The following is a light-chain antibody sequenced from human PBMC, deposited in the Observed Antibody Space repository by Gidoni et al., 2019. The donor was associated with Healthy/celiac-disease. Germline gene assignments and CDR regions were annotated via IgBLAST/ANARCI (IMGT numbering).Light chain of an antibody. CDR2: AVS. V-gene: IGLV2-23*02. CDR1: SSHVGSYNL. Sequence: QSALTQPASVSGSPGQSITISCTGTSSHVGSYNLVSWYQQHPGKAPKLMIYAVSKRPSGVSNRFSGSKSGNTASLTISGLQAEDEADYYCCSYAGSSTSTVFGGGTKLTVL. CDR3: CSYAGSSTSTV. J-gene: IGLJ2*01.